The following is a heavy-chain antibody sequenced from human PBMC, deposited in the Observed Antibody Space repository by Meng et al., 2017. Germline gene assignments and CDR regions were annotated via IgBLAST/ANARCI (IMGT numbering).Heavy chain of an antibody. V-gene: IGHV4-59*12. CDR3: ARSGPFDCSGGSCYSLYYFDY. J-gene: IGHJ4*02. CDR2: IYYSGST. CDR1: GGSISSYY. D-gene: IGHD2-15*01. Sequence: SETLSLTCTVSGGSISSYYWSWIRQPPGKGLEWIGYIYYSGSTNYNPSLKSRVTISVDTSKNQFSLKLSSVTAADTAVYYCARSGPFDCSGGSCYSLYYFDYWGQGTLVTVSS.